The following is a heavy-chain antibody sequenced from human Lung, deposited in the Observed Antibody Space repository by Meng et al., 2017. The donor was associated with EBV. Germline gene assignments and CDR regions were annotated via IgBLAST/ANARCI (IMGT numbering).Heavy chain of an antibody. D-gene: IGHD6-6*01. J-gene: IGHJ5*02. CDR1: GGSISRSSYY. CDR2: IYYSGST. Sequence: QPQPQESGPGLAKPSGTLAPTCTFSGGSISRSSYYWGWIRQPPGKGLEWIGYIYYSGSTYYNPSLKSLVTISVDTSKNQFSLKLSSVTAADTAVYYCARVVAGRYNWFDPWGQGTLVTVSS. V-gene: IGHV4-31*01. CDR3: ARVVAGRYNWFDP.